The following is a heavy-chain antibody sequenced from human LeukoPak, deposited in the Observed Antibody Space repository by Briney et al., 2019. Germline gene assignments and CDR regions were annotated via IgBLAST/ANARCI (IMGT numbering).Heavy chain of an antibody. D-gene: IGHD1-26*01. J-gene: IGHJ4*02. CDR3: AKGVGATGRIAYLDY. CDR2: ISGSGGST. V-gene: IGHV3-23*01. CDR1: GFTFSSYA. Sequence: GSLRLSCAASGFTFSSYAMSWVRQAPGKGLEWVSAISGSGGSTYYADSVKGRFTISRDNSKNTLYLQMNSLRAEDTAVYYCAKGVGATGRIAYLDYWGQGTLVTVSS.